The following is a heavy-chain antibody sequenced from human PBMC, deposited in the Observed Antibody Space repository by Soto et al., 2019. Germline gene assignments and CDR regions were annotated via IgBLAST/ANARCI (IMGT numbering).Heavy chain of an antibody. D-gene: IGHD3-10*01. V-gene: IGHV4-59*08. CDR3: ARRERLRMVRADCYYAMDV. CDR1: GDSIRSYH. J-gene: IGHJ6*02. Sequence: SETLSLTCTVSGDSIRSYHWSWIRQPPGKGLELIGYISNSGSTNYNPSLKSRVTISVDTSKNQFSLKLSSVTAADTAVYYCARRERLRMVRADCYYAMDVWGQGTTVTVSS. CDR2: ISNSGST.